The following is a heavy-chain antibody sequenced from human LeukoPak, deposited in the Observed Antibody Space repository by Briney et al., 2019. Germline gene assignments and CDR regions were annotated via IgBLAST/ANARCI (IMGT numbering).Heavy chain of an antibody. D-gene: IGHD7-27*01. CDR3: ARVPDGDRFDP. V-gene: IGHV4-59*01. Sequence: SETLSLTCTVSGGSISSYYWSWIRQPPGKGLEWIGYIYYSGSTNYNPSLKSRVTISVDTSKNQFSLKLSSVTAADTAVYYCARVPDGDRFDPWGQGTLVTVSS. CDR1: GGSISSYY. CDR2: IYYSGST. J-gene: IGHJ5*02.